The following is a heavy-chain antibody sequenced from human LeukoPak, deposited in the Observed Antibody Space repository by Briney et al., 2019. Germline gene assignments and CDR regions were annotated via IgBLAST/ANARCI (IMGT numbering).Heavy chain of an antibody. V-gene: IGHV1-18*01. CDR1: GYTFASYG. CDR2: ISAYNGNT. J-gene: IGHJ5*02. Sequence: ASVKVSCKASGYTFASYGISWVRQAPGQGREWMGWISAYNGNTNYAQKLQGRVTMTTDTSTSTAYMELTSLRSDDTAVYYCARVIYRRGDWFDPWGQGTLVTVSS. D-gene: IGHD3-16*01. CDR3: ARVIYRRGDWFDP.